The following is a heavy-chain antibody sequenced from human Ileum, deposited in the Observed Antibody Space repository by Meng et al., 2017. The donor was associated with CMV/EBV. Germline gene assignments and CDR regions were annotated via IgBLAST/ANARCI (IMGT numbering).Heavy chain of an antibody. Sequence: GESLKISCAASGFTLSNTWQSWVRQAPGKGLEWVGLIKTKTDGETTDYAAPVKGSFIISRDDSKNTLYLQMNSLKTEDTAVYYCTNGLRGVGAFDYWGQGALVTVSS. CDR2: IKTKTDGETT. CDR1: GFTLSNTW. D-gene: IGHD3-16*01. J-gene: IGHJ4*02. CDR3: TNGLRGVGAFDY. V-gene: IGHV3-15*01.